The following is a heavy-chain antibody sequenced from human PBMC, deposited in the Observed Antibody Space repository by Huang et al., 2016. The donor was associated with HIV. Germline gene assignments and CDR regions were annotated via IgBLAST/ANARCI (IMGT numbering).Heavy chain of an antibody. J-gene: IGHJ4*02. CDR1: GFTFSYHW. CDR2: INQDGSEK. D-gene: IGHD3-10*01. Sequence: EVQLVESGGGLVQPGGSLRLSCAASGFTFSYHWMSWVRQAPGKGLEWVANINQDGSEKFYVDSVKGRFTISRDNAKNSLYLQMNSLRVEDTAVYYCATWRVPGLWGQGTLVTVSS. CDR3: ATWRVPGL. V-gene: IGHV3-7*01.